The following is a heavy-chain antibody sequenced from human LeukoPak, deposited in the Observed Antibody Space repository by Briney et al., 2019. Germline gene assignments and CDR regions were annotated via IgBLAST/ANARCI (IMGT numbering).Heavy chain of an antibody. CDR1: GFTFSSYW. CDR2: IKQDGSEK. J-gene: IGHJ5*02. Sequence: GGSLRLSCAASGFTFSSYWMSWVRQAPGKGLEWAANIKQDGSEKYYVDSVKGRFTISRDNAKNSLYLQMNSLRAEDTAVYYCARAGVAAKYNWFDPWGQRTLVTVSS. CDR3: ARAGVAAKYNWFDP. D-gene: IGHD6-25*01. V-gene: IGHV3-7*01.